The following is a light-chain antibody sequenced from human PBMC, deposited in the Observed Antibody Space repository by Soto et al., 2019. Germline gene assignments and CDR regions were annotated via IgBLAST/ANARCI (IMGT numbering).Light chain of an antibody. Sequence: EILLTQSPGTVSLSPGERATLSCRASQSVSNSYLAWYQQKPGQAPRLLMYHVSNRATGIPDRFSGSGSGTDFTLTINKLEPADFAVYYCQQHSNSPWTFGQGTKVDIK. J-gene: IGKJ1*01. CDR3: QQHSNSPWT. V-gene: IGKV3-20*01. CDR1: QSVSNSY. CDR2: HVS.